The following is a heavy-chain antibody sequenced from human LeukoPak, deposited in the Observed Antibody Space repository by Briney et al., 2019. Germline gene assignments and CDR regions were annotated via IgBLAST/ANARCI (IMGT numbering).Heavy chain of an antibody. Sequence: SETLSLTCAVYGGSLSGYYWSWIRQPPGKGLEWIGEINHSGSTNYNPSLKSRVTISVDTSKNQFSLKLSSVTAADMAVYYCASVTPLDYWGQGTLVTVSS. CDR2: INHSGST. D-gene: IGHD4-23*01. CDR3: ASVTPLDY. J-gene: IGHJ4*02. V-gene: IGHV4-34*01. CDR1: GGSLSGYY.